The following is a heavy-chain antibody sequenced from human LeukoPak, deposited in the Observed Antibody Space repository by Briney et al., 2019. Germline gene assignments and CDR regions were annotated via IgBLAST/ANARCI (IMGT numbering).Heavy chain of an antibody. CDR1: GHTFSSYD. CDR3: AKDYGIV. D-gene: IGHD1-26*01. Sequence: GGSLRLTCAASGHTFSSYDMNWVRQAPGKGLEWVSGITGSCGNRYYADSVEGRFTISRHNSKNTLYLPMNRLTDEDADIYYFAKDYGIVWGLGTLVTVSS. CDR2: ITGSCGNR. V-gene: IGHV3-23*01. J-gene: IGHJ4*02.